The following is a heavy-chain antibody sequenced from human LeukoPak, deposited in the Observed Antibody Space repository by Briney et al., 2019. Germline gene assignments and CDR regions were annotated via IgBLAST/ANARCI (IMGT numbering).Heavy chain of an antibody. J-gene: IGHJ4*02. Sequence: SETLSLTCAVYGGSFSGYYWSWIRQPPGKGLEWIGEINHSGSTNYNPSLKSRVTISVDTSKNQFSLKLSSVTAADTAVYYCARGWVFDYWGQGTLVTVSS. CDR3: ARGWVFDY. CDR1: GGSFSGYY. V-gene: IGHV4-34*01. D-gene: IGHD7-27*01. CDR2: INHSGST.